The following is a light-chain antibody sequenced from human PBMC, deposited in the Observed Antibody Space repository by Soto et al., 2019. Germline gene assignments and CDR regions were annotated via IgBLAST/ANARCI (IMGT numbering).Light chain of an antibody. CDR1: QSISSY. V-gene: IGKV1-39*01. Sequence: DIQMTQTPSSLSASVGDRVTITCRASQSISSYLNWYQQKPGKAPKLLIYAASSLQSGVPSRFSGSGSGTDFTLTISSLQPEDFATYYCQQSYSTPSIPFCQGTRLEI. CDR2: AAS. CDR3: QQSYSTPSIP. J-gene: IGKJ5*01.